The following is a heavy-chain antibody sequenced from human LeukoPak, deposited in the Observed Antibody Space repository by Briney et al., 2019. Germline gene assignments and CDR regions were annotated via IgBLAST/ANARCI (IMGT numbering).Heavy chain of an antibody. V-gene: IGHV1-69*04. J-gene: IGHJ4*02. D-gene: IGHD4-17*01. CDR3: ARERMTTVTRRALDY. CDR2: IIPIFGIA. Sequence: ASVKVSCKASGGTFSSYAISWVRQAPGQGLEWMGRIIPIFGIANYAQKFQSRVTITADKSTSTAYMELSSLRSEDTAVYYCARERMTTVTRRALDYWGQGTLVTVSS. CDR1: GGTFSSYA.